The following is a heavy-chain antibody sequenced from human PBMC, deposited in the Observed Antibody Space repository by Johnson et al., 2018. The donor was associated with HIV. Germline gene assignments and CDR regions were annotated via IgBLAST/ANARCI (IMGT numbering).Heavy chain of an antibody. V-gene: IGHV3-7*02. D-gene: IGHD3-22*01. CDR2: IKEDGSEK. J-gene: IGHJ3*02. CDR1: GFTFRSYW. CDR3: ARGDDSSAWGAFDI. Sequence: EVQLVESGGHLVQPGGSLRLSCAASGFTFRSYWMSWVRQAPGKGLEWVANIKEDGSEKYYVDSVKGRFTISRDNSKNTLYLQMNSLRAEDTAVYYCARGDDSSAWGAFDIWGQGTMVTVSS.